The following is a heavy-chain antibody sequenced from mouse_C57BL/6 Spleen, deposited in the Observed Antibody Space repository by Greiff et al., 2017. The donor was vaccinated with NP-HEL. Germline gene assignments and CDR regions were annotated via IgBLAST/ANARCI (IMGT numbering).Heavy chain of an antibody. J-gene: IGHJ1*03. CDR3: AREVTTGYWDFEV. V-gene: IGHV1-20*01. CDR1: GYSFTGYF. CDR2: INPYNGDT. D-gene: IGHD2-2*01. Sequence: VQLKQSGPELVKPGDSVKISCKASGYSFTGYFMNWVMQSHGKSLEWIGRINPYNGDTFYNQKFKGKATLTVDKSSSTAYMELRILSTEDAAVYYCAREVTTGYWDFEVWGTGTTVTVSS.